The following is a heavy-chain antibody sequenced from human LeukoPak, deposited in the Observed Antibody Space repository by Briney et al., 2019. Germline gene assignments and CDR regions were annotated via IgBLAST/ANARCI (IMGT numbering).Heavy chain of an antibody. D-gene: IGHD6-13*01. CDR3: TIGGASGSLAH. J-gene: IGHJ4*01. V-gene: IGHV4-4*07. CDR1: RASISDNY. Sequence: TPSETLSLTCTVSRASISDNYWSWSRQPAGKALEWIGRTYTSGDTNYNPSLKSRASVSVDTSKNQFYLSLRYVTAADTAVYYCTIGGASGSLAHWGPRTLVTVSS. CDR2: TYTSGDT.